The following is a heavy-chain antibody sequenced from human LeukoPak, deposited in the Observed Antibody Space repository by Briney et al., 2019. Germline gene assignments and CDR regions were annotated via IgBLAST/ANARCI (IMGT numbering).Heavy chain of an antibody. V-gene: IGHV4-59*01. Sequence: SETLSLTCTVSGGSISSYYWSWIRQPPGKGLEWIGYIYYSGSTNYNPSLKSRVTISVDTSKNQFSLKLSSVTAADTAVYYCARGLLPPAVLRFDPWGQGTLVTVSS. J-gene: IGHJ5*02. CDR1: GGSISSYY. CDR3: ARGLLPPAVLRFDP. D-gene: IGHD2-21*01. CDR2: IYYSGST.